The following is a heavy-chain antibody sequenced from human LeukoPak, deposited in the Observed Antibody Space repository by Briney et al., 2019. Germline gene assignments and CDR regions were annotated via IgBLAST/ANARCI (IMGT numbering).Heavy chain of an antibody. CDR2: ISSSSSTI. D-gene: IGHD6-13*01. Sequence: GGSLRLSCAASGFTFSSYNMNWVRQAPGKGPEWVSYISSSSSTIYYADSVKGRFIISRDNAKNSLYLQMNSPRAEDTAVYYCARDRGPSSSWVGYWGQGTLVTVSS. CDR1: GFTFSSYN. J-gene: IGHJ4*02. CDR3: ARDRGPSSSWVGY. V-gene: IGHV3-48*01.